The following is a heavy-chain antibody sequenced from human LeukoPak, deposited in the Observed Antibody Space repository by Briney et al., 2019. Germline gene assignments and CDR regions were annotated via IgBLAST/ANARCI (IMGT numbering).Heavy chain of an antibody. CDR1: GFTLSSYA. CDR2: ISGSGGST. V-gene: IGHV3-23*01. CDR3: TKSFGPVIAAAGAGTD. J-gene: IGHJ4*02. D-gene: IGHD6-13*01. Sequence: GGSLRLSCAASGFTLSSYAMSWVRQAPGKGLEWVSAISGSGGSTYYADSVRGRFTISRDNSKNTLYLQMNSLRAEDTAVYYCTKSFGPVIAAAGAGTDWGQGTLVTVSS.